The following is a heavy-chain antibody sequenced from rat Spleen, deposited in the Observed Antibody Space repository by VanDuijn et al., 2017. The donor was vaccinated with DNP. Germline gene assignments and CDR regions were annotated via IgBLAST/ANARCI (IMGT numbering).Heavy chain of an antibody. V-gene: IGHV5-27*01. Sequence: EVQLVESGGGLVQPGRSMKLSCAASGFTFSNYYMAWVRQAPTKGLEWVTTISASGGSTYYRDSVRGRFTFSRDNAEGTLYLQMDSLRSEDTATYYCTTDFERGYWGQGVMVTVSS. CDR1: GFTFSNYY. D-gene: IGHD1-11*01. CDR3: TTDFERGY. CDR2: ISASGGST. J-gene: IGHJ2*01.